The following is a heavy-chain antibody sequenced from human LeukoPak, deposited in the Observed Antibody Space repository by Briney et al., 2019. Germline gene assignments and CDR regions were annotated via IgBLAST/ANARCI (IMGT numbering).Heavy chain of an antibody. CDR3: AREYYYDSKGFST. J-gene: IGHJ4*02. D-gene: IGHD3-22*01. V-gene: IGHV3-48*04. Sequence: GGSLRLSCAASGFTFSSYWMSWVRQAPGKGLEWVSDISSSGSTIRYADSVKGRFTISRDNAKDSLYLQMNSLRAEDSAMYYCAREYYYDSKGFSTWGQGTLVTVSS. CDR2: ISSSGSTI. CDR1: GFTFSSYW.